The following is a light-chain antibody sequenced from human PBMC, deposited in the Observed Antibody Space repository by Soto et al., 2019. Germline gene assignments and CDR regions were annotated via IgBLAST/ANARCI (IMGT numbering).Light chain of an antibody. CDR1: QGITND. Sequence: DIQMTQSPSSLSASVGDRVTITCRASQGITNDLAWYQQKPGKVPKLLIYAASTLQSGVPSRFSGSGFGTDFTPTISSLQPEDVATYYCQKYNSALWAFGQGTKVEIK. J-gene: IGKJ1*01. CDR2: AAS. CDR3: QKYNSALWA. V-gene: IGKV1-27*01.